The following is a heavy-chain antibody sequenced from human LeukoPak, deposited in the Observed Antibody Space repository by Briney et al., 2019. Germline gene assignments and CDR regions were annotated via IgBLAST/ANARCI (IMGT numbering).Heavy chain of an antibody. D-gene: IGHD3-9*01. CDR2: ISGSGGST. CDR3: AKAQPIPYYDILTGLVSYYFDY. V-gene: IGHV3-23*01. CDR1: GFTFSSYG. J-gene: IGHJ4*02. Sequence: GGSLRLSCAASGFTFSSYGMHWVRQAPGKGLEWVSAISGSGGSTYYADSVKGRFTISRDNSKNTLYLQMNSLRAEDTAVYYCAKAQPIPYYDILTGLVSYYFDYWGQGTLVTVSS.